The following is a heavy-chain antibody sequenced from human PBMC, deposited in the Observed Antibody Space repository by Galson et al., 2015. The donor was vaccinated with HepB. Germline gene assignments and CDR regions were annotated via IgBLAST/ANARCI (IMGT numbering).Heavy chain of an antibody. CDR1: GFTFSSYA. J-gene: IGHJ3*02. V-gene: IGHV3-23*01. CDR3: AKDLAIFGVVQTGAFDI. Sequence: SLRLSCAASGFTFSSYAMSWVRQAPGKGLEWVSAISGGGSTYYADSVKGRFTISRDNSKNTLYLQMNSLRAEDTAVYYCAKDLAIFGVVQTGAFDIWGQGTMVTVSS. D-gene: IGHD3-3*01. CDR2: ISGGGST.